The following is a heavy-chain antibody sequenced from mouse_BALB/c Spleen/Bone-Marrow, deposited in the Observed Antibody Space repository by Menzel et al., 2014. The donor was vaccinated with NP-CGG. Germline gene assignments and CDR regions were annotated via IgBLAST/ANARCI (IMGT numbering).Heavy chain of an antibody. D-gene: IGHD2-3*01. Sequence: EVKLVESGAELVKPGASVKLSCPASGFNIKDTYMHWVKQRPEQGLEWIGRIDPANGNTKYDPKFQGKATITADTSSNTAYLQLSSLTSEDTAVYYCARRGDGYYAWFAYWGQGTLVTVSA. V-gene: IGHV14-3*02. CDR3: ARRGDGYYAWFAY. J-gene: IGHJ3*01. CDR2: IDPANGNT. CDR1: GFNIKDTY.